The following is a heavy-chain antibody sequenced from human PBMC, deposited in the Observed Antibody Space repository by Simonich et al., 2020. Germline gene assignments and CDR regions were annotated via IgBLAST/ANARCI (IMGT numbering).Heavy chain of an antibody. CDR1: GFTFSSYA. V-gene: IGHV3-30*07. J-gene: IGHJ4*02. Sequence: QVQLVESGGGVVQPGRSLRLSCAASGFTFSSYAMQWVHQAPGKGLEWVKVISYEGSNKYYADTGKGRFTISRDNSKNTLYLQMNSLRAEDTAVYYCARDGERYCGGDCYSYFDYWGQGTLVTVS. CDR3: ARDGERYCGGDCYSYFDY. CDR2: ISYEGSNK. D-gene: IGHD2-21*02.